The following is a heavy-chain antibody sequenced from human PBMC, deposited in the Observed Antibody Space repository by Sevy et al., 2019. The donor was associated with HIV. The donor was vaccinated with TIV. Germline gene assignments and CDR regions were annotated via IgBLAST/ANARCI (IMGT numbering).Heavy chain of an antibody. CDR2: LSFGCGEI. CDR1: GFAFSKYS. D-gene: IGHD2-8*01. J-gene: IGHJ4*02. V-gene: IGHV3-23*01. CDR3: AREGCTKPHDY. Sequence: GGSLRLSCAASGFAFSKYSMSWVRQPPGKGLEWVSTLSFGCGEINYANSVKGRFTISRDNSKSSVYLQMNNLRPEDTAVYYCAREGCTKPHDYWGQGTLVTVSS.